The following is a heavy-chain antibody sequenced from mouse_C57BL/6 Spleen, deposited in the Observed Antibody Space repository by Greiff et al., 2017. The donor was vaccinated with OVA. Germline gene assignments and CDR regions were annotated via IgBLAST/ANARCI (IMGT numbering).Heavy chain of an antibody. CDR3: ARDGYYANWYFDV. CDR2: IYPGDGDT. Sequence: QVQLKESGPELVKPGASVKISCKASGYAFSSSWMNWVKQRPGKGLEWIGRIYPGDGDTNYNGKFKGKATLTADKSSSTAYMQLSSLTSEDSAVYFCARDGYYANWYFDVWGTGTTVTVSS. D-gene: IGHD2-3*01. V-gene: IGHV1-82*01. CDR1: GYAFSSSW. J-gene: IGHJ1*03.